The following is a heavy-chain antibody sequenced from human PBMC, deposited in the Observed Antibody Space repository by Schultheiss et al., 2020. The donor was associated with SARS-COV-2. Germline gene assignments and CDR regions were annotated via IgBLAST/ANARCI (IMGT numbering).Heavy chain of an antibody. D-gene: IGHD5-18*01. CDR2: ISYEGGTQ. CDR1: GFTFSSYG. Sequence: GGSLRLSCAASGFTFSSYGMHWVRQAPGKGLEWVAVISYEGGTQLYTESVKGRFTISRDNAKNSLYLQMNSLRADDTAVYYCARDLITRGYSYGYGYWGQGTLVTVSS. J-gene: IGHJ4*02. CDR3: ARDLITRGYSYGYGY. V-gene: IGHV3-30*03.